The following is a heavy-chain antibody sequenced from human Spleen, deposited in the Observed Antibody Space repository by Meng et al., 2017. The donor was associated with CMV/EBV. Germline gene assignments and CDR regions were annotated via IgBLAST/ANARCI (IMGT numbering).Heavy chain of an antibody. CDR3: ARTIFGASPSVDY. CDR2: INPKSGGT. D-gene: IGHD3-3*01. CDR1: GYTFTSYG. V-gene: IGHV1-2*02. Sequence: ASVKVSCKASGYTFTSYGISWVRQAPGQGLEWVGWINPKSGGTNYAQKFQGRVTMTRDTSINTASMELSGLTSDDSAVYYCARTIFGASPSVDYWGQGTLVTVSS. J-gene: IGHJ4*02.